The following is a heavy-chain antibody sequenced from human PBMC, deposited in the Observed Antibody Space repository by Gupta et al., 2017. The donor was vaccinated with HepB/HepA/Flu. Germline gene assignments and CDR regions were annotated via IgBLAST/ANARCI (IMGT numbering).Heavy chain of an antibody. Sequence: EVQLLESGGGLVQPGGSLRLSCAASGFTFNNYAMNWVRQAPGKGLEWVSSIVGSIGNTYYSDSVKGRFTISRDNSKNTLHLQMDSLRAEDTAIYYCAKCRLSEYQTPYYFYYMDVWGKGTTVTVSS. J-gene: IGHJ6*03. CDR1: GFTFNNYA. D-gene: IGHD2-2*01. CDR3: AKCRLSEYQTPYYFYYMDV. CDR2: IVGSIGNT. V-gene: IGHV3-23*01.